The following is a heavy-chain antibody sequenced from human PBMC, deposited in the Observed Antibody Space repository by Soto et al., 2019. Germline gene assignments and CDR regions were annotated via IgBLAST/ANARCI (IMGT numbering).Heavy chain of an antibody. CDR3: ANRGYSYGFVIY. J-gene: IGHJ4*02. Sequence: QVQLVQSGAEVKKPGSSVKVSCKASGGTFSSYTFSWVRQAPGQGLEWMGRIIPMLGIANYAQKFQGRVTITEDKPTSTAYMELSSLRSEDTAVYYCANRGYSYGFVIYWGQGTLVTVSS. CDR2: IIPMLGIA. CDR1: GGTFSSYT. D-gene: IGHD5-18*01. V-gene: IGHV1-69*02.